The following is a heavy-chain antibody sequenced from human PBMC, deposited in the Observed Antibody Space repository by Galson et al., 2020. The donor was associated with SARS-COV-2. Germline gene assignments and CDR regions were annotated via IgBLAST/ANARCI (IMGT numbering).Heavy chain of an antibody. V-gene: IGHV3-30*04. Sequence: GGSLRLSCAASGFTFSSYAMHWVRQAPGKGLEWVAVISYDGSNKYYADSVKGRFTISRDNSKNTLYLQMNSVRAEDTAVYYCARAGIVVVPAAIDDAFDIWGQGTMVTVSS. D-gene: IGHD2-2*01. CDR2: ISYDGSNK. CDR1: GFTFSSYA. CDR3: ARAGIVVVPAAIDDAFDI. J-gene: IGHJ3*02.